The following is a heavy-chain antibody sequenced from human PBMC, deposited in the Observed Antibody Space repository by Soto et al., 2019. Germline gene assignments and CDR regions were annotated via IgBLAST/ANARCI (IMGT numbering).Heavy chain of an antibody. J-gene: IGHJ6*01. D-gene: IGHD3-10*01. CDR1: GGSFSGYY. V-gene: IGHV4-34*01. CDR3: ASSSFRRPGGLFHGLND. Sequence: SETLSLTCAVHGGSFSGYYWDWIRQPPGKGLEWIGEVNHGGTSNYNPSLKSRAIISVDTSKNQFSLKLTSVTAEDTALYFCASSSFRRPGGLFHGLNDGAQGTTVT. CDR2: VNHGGTS.